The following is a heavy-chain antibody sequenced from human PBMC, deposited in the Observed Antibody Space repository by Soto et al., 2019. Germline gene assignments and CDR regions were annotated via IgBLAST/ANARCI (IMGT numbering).Heavy chain of an antibody. V-gene: IGHV3-23*01. CDR1: GFTFSSYA. D-gene: IGHD6-19*01. J-gene: IGHJ3*01. Sequence: GGSLRLSCAASGFTFSSYAMSWVRQAPGKGLEWVSAISGSDGYTYYTESVKGRFTISRDNFENMLYLQMNSLRAEDTAIYYCAKDRGAQWLVHDAFDLWGQGTMVTVSS. CDR3: AKDRGAQWLVHDAFDL. CDR2: ISGSDGYT.